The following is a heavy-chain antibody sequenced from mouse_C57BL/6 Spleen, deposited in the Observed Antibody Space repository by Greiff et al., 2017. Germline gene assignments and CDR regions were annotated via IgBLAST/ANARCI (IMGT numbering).Heavy chain of an antibody. D-gene: IGHD2-5*01. V-gene: IGHV1-85*01. CDR2: IYPRDGST. CDR1: GYTFTSYD. CDR3: ARPRTYSNYEAWFAY. J-gene: IGHJ3*01. Sequence: QVQLQQSGPELVKPGASVKLSCKASGYTFTSYDINWVKQRPGQGLEWIGWIYPRDGSTKYNEKFKGKATLTVDTSSSTAYMELHSLTSEDSAVYFCARPRTYSNYEAWFAYWGQGTLVTVSA.